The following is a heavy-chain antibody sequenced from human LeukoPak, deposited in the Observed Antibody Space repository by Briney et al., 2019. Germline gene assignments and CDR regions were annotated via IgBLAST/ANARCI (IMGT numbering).Heavy chain of an antibody. J-gene: IGHJ4*02. Sequence: GGSLRLSCTASGFTFGDYAMSWFRQAPGKGLEWVGFIRSKAYGGTTEYAASVKGRFTISRDDSKSIAYLQMNSLKTEDTAVYYCTRRLYSNYYDSSGYYDYGGQGTLVTVSS. CDR2: IRSKAYGGTT. CDR1: GFTFGDYA. D-gene: IGHD3-22*01. V-gene: IGHV3-49*03. CDR3: TRRLYSNYYDSSGYYDY.